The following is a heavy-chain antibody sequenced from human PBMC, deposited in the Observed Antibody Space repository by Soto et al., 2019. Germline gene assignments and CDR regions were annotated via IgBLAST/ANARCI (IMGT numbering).Heavy chain of an antibody. Sequence: PGESLKISCKGSGYNFAGYWIAWVRQMPGKGLALMGIIYPSDSDTRYRPSFQGQVTISADKSISSAYLQWSSLRASDTAMYYCAGGGVSTRTFDYWGQGTPVTVYS. CDR3: AGGGVSTRTFDY. CDR1: GYNFAGYW. J-gene: IGHJ4*02. CDR2: IYPSDSDT. V-gene: IGHV5-51*01. D-gene: IGHD3-3*01.